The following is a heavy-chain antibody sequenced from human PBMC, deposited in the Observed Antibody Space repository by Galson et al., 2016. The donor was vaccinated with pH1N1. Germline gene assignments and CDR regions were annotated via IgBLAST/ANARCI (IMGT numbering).Heavy chain of an antibody. Sequence: SLRLSCAASGFTFSDYYMHWVRQTPGKGLEWVSLVSWDGGSTYYADYVKGRFTDSRDNSKNSLYLQMNSLRSEDTALYYCAKEIQRGSYGMDVWGRGTTVTVSS. J-gene: IGHJ6*02. CDR1: GFTFSDYY. D-gene: IGHD3-16*01. CDR2: VSWDGGST. V-gene: IGHV3-43*01. CDR3: AKEIQRGSYGMDV.